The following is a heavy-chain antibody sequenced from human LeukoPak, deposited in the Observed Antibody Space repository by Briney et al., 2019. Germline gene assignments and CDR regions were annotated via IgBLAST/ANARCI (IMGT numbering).Heavy chain of an antibody. V-gene: IGHV3-7*01. D-gene: IGHD1-26*01. Sequence: PGGCLRLSCAASGFTFSTYWMAWVRQAPGKGLEWVANIKGDESARQQADSVKGRFTISRDNAQNSVYLQMSSLRGEDTAVYYCARDVGGSLDYWGQGTLVTVFS. CDR3: ARDVGGSLDY. CDR1: GFTFSTYW. J-gene: IGHJ4*02. CDR2: IKGDESAR.